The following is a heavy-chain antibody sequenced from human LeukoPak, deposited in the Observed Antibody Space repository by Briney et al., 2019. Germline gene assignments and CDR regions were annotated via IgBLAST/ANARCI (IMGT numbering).Heavy chain of an antibody. CDR2: ISTSGDST. CDR3: RGVFGSSQS. V-gene: IGHV3-23*01. Sequence: GGSLRLSCAASVFTFNYYAMSWLRQAPGRGLEWVSTISTSGDSTYYADSVKGRFTISRDNSKNTLYLQMNSLRAEDTAVYYGRGVFGSSQSSGQGTLVTVSS. J-gene: IGHJ5*02. D-gene: IGHD3-16*02. CDR1: VFTFNYYA.